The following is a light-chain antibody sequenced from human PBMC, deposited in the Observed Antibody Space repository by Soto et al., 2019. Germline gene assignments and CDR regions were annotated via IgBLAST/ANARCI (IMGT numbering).Light chain of an antibody. CDR1: QSISSW. J-gene: IGKJ1*01. V-gene: IGKV1-5*03. CDR3: QQYNSLWT. CDR2: KAS. Sequence: DVQMTQSPSTLSASVGDRVTITCRASQSISSWLAWYQQKPGKAPKLLIYKASSLESGVPSRFNGSGSGTEFTLTISSLQPDDFATYYCQQYNSLWTFGQGTKVEIK.